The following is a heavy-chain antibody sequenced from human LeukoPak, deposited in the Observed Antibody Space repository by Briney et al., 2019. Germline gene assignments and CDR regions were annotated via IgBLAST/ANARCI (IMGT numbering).Heavy chain of an antibody. Sequence: PGASLRLSCAASGFTFSSYAMSWVRQAPGEGLEWVSAISGSGGSTYYADSVKDRFTISRDNSKNTLYLQMSSLRAEDTAVYYCAKEIIGSSSWYSPAFDVWGQGTMVTVSS. J-gene: IGHJ3*01. D-gene: IGHD6-13*01. CDR3: AKEIIGSSSWYSPAFDV. V-gene: IGHV3-23*01. CDR2: ISGSGGST. CDR1: GFTFSSYA.